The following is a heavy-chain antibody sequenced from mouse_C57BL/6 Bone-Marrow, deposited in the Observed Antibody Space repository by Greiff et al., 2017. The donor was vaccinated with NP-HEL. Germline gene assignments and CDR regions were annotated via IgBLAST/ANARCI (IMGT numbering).Heavy chain of an antibody. CDR1: GYTFTEYT. V-gene: IGHV1-62-2*01. CDR2: FYPGSGSI. D-gene: IGHD1-1*01. Sequence: VQLQQSGAELVKPGASVKLSCKASGYTFTEYTIHWVKQRSGQGLEWIGWFYPGSGSIKYNEKFKDKATLTADKSSSTVYMELSRLTSEDSAVYFCARHEVNYDGSLYYAMDYWGQGTSVTVSS. CDR3: ARHEVNYDGSLYYAMDY. J-gene: IGHJ4*01.